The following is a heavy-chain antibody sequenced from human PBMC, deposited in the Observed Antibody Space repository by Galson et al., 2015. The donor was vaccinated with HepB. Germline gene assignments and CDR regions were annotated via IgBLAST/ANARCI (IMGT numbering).Heavy chain of an antibody. CDR1: GFSLSTGGVA. Sequence: PALVKPTQTLTLTCTFSGFSLSTGGVAVGWIRQPPGKALEWLAMVYLNGDQYYNPFLKSRLTTTEDTSTNQVVLPITNMDPADTGTYYCARRRYCSSAACYKNAFDIWGQGTMVTVSS. CDR3: ARRRYCSSAACYKNAFDI. D-gene: IGHD2-2*02. V-gene: IGHV2-5*01. CDR2: VYLNGDQ. J-gene: IGHJ3*02.